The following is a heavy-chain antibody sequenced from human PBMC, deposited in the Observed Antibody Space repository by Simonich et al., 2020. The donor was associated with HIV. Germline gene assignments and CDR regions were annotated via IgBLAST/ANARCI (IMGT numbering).Heavy chain of an antibody. D-gene: IGHD3-9*01. Sequence: QVQLVQSGAEVKKPGASVKVSCKVYGHTLTELSMHWVRQAPGKGLEWMGCFDPEDGHTTYEQKFQGRVSMTEDTSTESAYMELSSLRSDDTAVYYCATWEVKDYVLTGYTYWYFDLWGRGTLVTVSS. CDR1: GHTLTELS. CDR3: ATWEVKDYVLTGYTYWYFDL. J-gene: IGHJ2*01. CDR2: FDPEDGHT. V-gene: IGHV1-24*01.